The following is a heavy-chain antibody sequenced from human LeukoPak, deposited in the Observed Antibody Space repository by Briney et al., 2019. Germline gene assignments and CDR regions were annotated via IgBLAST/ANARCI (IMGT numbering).Heavy chain of an antibody. J-gene: IGHJ2*01. CDR1: GGSMSSYY. CDR3: ARSGYSYDSAVYWNFDL. V-gene: IGHV4-59*01. D-gene: IGHD5-18*01. CDR2: VSYSGTT. Sequence: SETLSLTCTVSGGSMSSYYWSWIRQPPGKGLEWMGYVSYSGTTKYNPSLKSRVTMSVDMSKNRLSLRLTSVTAADTAVYYCARSGYSYDSAVYWNFDLWGHGTLVTVSS.